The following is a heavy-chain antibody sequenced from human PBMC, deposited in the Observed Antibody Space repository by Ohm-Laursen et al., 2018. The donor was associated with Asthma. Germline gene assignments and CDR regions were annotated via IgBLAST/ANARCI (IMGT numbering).Heavy chain of an antibody. Sequence: GSLRLSCAASGFTFSSYAMSWVRQAPGKGLEWVSAISGSGGSTYYADSVKGRFTISRDNSENSLYLQMNSLRADDTAVYYCARAANWNYPSIDYFDYWGQGTLVTVSS. J-gene: IGHJ4*02. CDR3: ARAANWNYPSIDYFDY. CDR2: ISGSGGST. V-gene: IGHV3-23*01. D-gene: IGHD1-7*01. CDR1: GFTFSSYA.